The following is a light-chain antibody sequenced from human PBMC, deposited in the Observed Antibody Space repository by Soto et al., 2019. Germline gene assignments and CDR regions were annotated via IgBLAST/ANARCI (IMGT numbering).Light chain of an antibody. CDR1: QSVSSN. J-gene: IGKJ1*01. CDR2: GAS. CDR3: QQYNNLPRT. V-gene: IGKV3-15*01. Sequence: EIVMTQSPATLSVSPGERATLSCRASQSVSSNLAWYQQKPGQAPRLLIYGASTRATGIPARFSGSGSGTDFTLTISSLQSEDFAVYYCQQYNNLPRTFRQGTKVEIK.